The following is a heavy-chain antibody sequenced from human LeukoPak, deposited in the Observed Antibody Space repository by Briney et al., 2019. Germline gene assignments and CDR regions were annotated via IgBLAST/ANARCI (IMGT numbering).Heavy chain of an antibody. V-gene: IGHV1-46*01. J-gene: IGHJ1*01. D-gene: IGHD6-13*01. CDR3: ARARYSSSWPLPHAEYFQH. CDR1: GYTFTSYY. CDR2: INPSGGST. Sequence: ASVKVSCKASGYTFTSYYMHWVRQAPGQWLEWMGIINPSGGSTSYAQKFQGRVTMTRDTSTSTVYMELSSLRSEDTAVYYCARARYSSSWPLPHAEYFQHWGQGTLVTVSS.